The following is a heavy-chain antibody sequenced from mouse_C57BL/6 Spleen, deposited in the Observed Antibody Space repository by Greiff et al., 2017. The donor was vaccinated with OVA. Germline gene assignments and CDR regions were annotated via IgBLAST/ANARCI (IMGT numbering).Heavy chain of an antibody. V-gene: IGHV1-59*01. CDR3: ARDRYYGSSYVNAMDY. Sequence: VKLQQPGAELVRPGTSVKLSCKASGYTFTSYWMHWVKQRPGQGLEWIGVIDPSDSYTNYNQKFKGKATLTVDTSSSTAYMQLSSLTSEDSAVYYCARDRYYGSSYVNAMDYWGQGTSVTVSS. D-gene: IGHD1-1*01. CDR1: GYTFTSYW. CDR2: IDPSDSYT. J-gene: IGHJ4*01.